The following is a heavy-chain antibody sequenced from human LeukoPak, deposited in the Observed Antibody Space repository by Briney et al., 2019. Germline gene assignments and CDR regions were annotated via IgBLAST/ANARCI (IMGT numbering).Heavy chain of an antibody. CDR3: ARGSNWGDY. D-gene: IGHD7-27*01. CDR2: FSNSATT. V-gene: IGHV4-59*12. J-gene: IGHJ4*02. CDR1: GASISDYY. Sequence: SETLSLTCTVSGASISDYYWSWIRQPPGKGLEWIGFFSNSATTNYNPSLKSRVTMSVDTSKNQFSLKLSSVTAADTAVYYCARGSNWGDYWGQGTLVTVSS.